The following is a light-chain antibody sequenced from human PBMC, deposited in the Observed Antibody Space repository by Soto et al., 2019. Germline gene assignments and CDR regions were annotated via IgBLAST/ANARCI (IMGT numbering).Light chain of an antibody. CDR3: QQYGSSPLYT. J-gene: IGKJ2*01. CDR2: GAS. CDR1: QSINSSY. Sequence: IVLTQSPGTLSLSPGERATLSCRASQSINSSYLAWYQQKPGQAPRLLIYGASSRATGIPDRFSGGGSGTDFTLTISRLEPDDFAVYYCQQYGSSPLYTFGQGTKLEIK. V-gene: IGKV3-20*01.